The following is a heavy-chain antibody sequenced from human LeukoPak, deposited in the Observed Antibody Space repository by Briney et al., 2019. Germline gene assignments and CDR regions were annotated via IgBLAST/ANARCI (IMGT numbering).Heavy chain of an antibody. D-gene: IGHD3-3*01. V-gene: IGHV3-30-3*01. Sequence: PGGSLRLSCAASGFTFSDYYMSWIRQAPGKGLEWVAVISYDGSNKYYADSVKGRFTISRDNSKNTLYLQMNSLRAEDTAVYYCARETGKYYDFWSGYAFDIWGQGTMVTVSS. J-gene: IGHJ3*02. CDR2: ISYDGSNK. CDR3: ARETGKYYDFWSGYAFDI. CDR1: GFTFSDYY.